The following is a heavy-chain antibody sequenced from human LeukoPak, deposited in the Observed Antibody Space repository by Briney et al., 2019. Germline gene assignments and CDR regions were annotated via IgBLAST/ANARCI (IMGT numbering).Heavy chain of an antibody. Sequence: GGSLRLSCAASGFTFSSYWMSWVRQAPGKGVEWVADIKQDGNEKYYVDSVKGRFTISRDNAKNSLYLQMNSLRAEDTAVYYCARVVVVVAATWFDPWGQGTLVTVSS. CDR1: GFTFSSYW. D-gene: IGHD2-15*01. J-gene: IGHJ5*02. CDR2: IKQDGNEK. V-gene: IGHV3-7*03. CDR3: ARVVVVVAATWFDP.